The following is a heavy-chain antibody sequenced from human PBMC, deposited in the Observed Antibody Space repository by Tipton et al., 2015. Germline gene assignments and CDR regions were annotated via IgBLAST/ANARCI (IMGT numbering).Heavy chain of an antibody. CDR2: TTPILGTA. J-gene: IGHJ6*02. CDR1: GGTFSRYA. D-gene: IGHD3-16*01. V-gene: IGHV1-69*01. CDR3: AKDVMITFGGVMDV. Sequence: QLVQSGAEVKKPGSSVKVSCKASGGTFSRYAISWVRQAPGQGLEWMGGTTPILGTANYGQKFQGRVTITADESTSTAYMELSSLRSEDTAVYYCAKDVMITFGGVMDVWGQGTTVTVSS.